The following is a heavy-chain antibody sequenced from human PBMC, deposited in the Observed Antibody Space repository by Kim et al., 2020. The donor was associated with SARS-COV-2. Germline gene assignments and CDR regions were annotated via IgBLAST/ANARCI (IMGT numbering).Heavy chain of an antibody. V-gene: IGHV3-48*03. Sequence: GGSLRLSCEASGFTFSNYEMNWVRQAPGKGLEWLAYITSSSRFIHYADSVKGRFTISRDNTKNLLYLQMNSLSAEDTAIYYCSNNIAAVGEGILDYWGQGTMVTVSS. CDR1: GFTFSNYE. CDR2: ITSSSRFI. J-gene: IGHJ4*02. D-gene: IGHD6-13*01. CDR3: SNNIAAVGEGILDY.